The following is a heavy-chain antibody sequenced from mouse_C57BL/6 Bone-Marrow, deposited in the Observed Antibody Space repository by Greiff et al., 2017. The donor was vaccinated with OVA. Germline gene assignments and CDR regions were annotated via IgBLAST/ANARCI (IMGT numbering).Heavy chain of an antibody. CDR3: ARPEYDYDGEAWFAY. V-gene: IGHV14-2*01. CDR2: IDPEDGET. Sequence: VQLQQSGAELVKPGASVKLSCTASGFNITDYYMHWVKQRTEQGLEWIGRIDPEDGETKYAPKFQGKATITADTSSNTAYMQLSSLTSEDTAVYYGARPEYDYDGEAWFAYWGQGTLVTVSA. D-gene: IGHD2-4*01. J-gene: IGHJ3*01. CDR1: GFNITDYY.